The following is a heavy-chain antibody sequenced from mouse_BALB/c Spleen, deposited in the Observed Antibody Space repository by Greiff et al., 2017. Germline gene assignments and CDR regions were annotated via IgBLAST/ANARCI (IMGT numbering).Heavy chain of an antibody. Sequence: EVHLVESGPELVKPGASVKVSCKASGYAFTSYNMYWVKQSHGKSLEWIGYIDPYNGGTSYNQKFKDKATLTADKSSSTAYMQLSSLTSEDSAVYYCARYNYRLDYWGQGTTLTVSS. CDR1: GYAFTSYN. J-gene: IGHJ2*01. CDR2: IDPYNGGT. V-gene: IGHV1S135*01. CDR3: ARYNYRLDY. D-gene: IGHD2-14*01.